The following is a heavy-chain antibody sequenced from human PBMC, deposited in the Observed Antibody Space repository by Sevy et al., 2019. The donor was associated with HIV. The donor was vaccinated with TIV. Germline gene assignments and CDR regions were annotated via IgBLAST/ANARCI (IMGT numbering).Heavy chain of an antibody. V-gene: IGHV3-7*01. J-gene: IGHJ4*02. CDR1: GFTFGANW. D-gene: IGHD3-16*01. Sequence: GGSLRLSCAASGFTFGANWMNWVRQAPGKGLEWVANIKADGSDKHYVDSVEGRFTISRDNAKNLLFLQMNSLRVEDTAVYYCAHETFRRFETWGQGTLVTVSS. CDR3: AHETFRRFET. CDR2: IKADGSDK.